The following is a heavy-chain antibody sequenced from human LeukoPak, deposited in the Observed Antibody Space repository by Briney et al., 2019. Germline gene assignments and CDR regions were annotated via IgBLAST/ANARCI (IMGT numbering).Heavy chain of an antibody. CDR1: GFTFSSYA. D-gene: IGHD3-22*01. J-gene: IGHJ4*02. CDR2: ISGSGGST. CDR3: AKTRLYYDGSGYQV. V-gene: IGHV3-23*01. Sequence: GGSLRLSCAASGFTFSSYAMSWVRQAPGKGLEWVSAISGSGGSTYYADSVKGRFTISRDNSKNTLYLQMNSLRAEDTAIYYCAKTRLYYDGSGYQVWGQGILVTVSS.